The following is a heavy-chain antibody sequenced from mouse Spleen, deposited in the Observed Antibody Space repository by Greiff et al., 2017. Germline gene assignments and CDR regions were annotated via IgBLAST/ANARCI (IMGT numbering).Heavy chain of an antibody. CDR3: ARRELGRGYYFDY. V-gene: IGHV1-50*01. CDR2: IDPSDSYT. Sequence: VQLQQPGAELVKPGASVKLSCKASGYTFTSYWMQWVKQRPGQGLEWIGEIDPSDSYTNYNQKFKGKATLTVDTSSSTAYMQLSSLTSEDSAVYYCARRELGRGYYFDYWGQGTTLTVSS. CDR1: GYTFTSYW. D-gene: IGHD4-1*01. J-gene: IGHJ2*01.